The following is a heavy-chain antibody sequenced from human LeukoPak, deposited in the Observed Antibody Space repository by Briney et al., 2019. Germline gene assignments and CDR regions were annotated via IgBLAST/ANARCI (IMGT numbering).Heavy chain of an antibody. CDR1: GLTFNNYA. V-gene: IGHV3-23*01. Sequence: GGSLRLSCVASGLTFNNYAMSWVRQAPGRGLEWASSTAGSGISKDYADSVKGRFTISKDKSKNTLYLQMDNLRAEDTGVYFCARLPTFYYDSSGYHYDYWGQGTLVTVSS. D-gene: IGHD3-22*01. CDR3: ARLPTFYYDSSGYHYDY. J-gene: IGHJ4*02. CDR2: TAGSGISK.